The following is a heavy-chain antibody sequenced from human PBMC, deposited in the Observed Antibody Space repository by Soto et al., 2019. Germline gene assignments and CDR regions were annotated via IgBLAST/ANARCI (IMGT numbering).Heavy chain of an antibody. CDR3: GVVAAKTVTWFDP. CDR2: ISGSGGST. D-gene: IGHD2-15*01. Sequence: GGSLRLSCAASGFTFSSYAMSWVRQATGKGLEWVSAISGSGGSTYYADSVKGRFTISRDNSKNTLYLQMNSLRAEDTAVYYCGVVAAKTVTWFDPWGQGTLVTVSS. CDR1: GFTFSSYA. J-gene: IGHJ5*02. V-gene: IGHV3-23*01.